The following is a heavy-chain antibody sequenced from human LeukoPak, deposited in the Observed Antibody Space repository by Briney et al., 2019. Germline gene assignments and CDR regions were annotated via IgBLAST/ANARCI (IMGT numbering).Heavy chain of an antibody. D-gene: IGHD3-22*01. CDR3: ARGKGDLSMIVMIVTAVEFYFDY. V-gene: IGHV4-34*01. J-gene: IGHJ4*02. Sequence: SETLSLTCAVFGGSSSDHDWSWIRQPPGKGLEWIGEINHRGATNYNPSLKSRVTLSLDTSKNQVSLKLNSLTAADTAVYYCARGKGDLSMIVMIVTAVEFYFDYWGQGTLVTVSS. CDR1: GGSSSDHD. CDR2: INHRGAT.